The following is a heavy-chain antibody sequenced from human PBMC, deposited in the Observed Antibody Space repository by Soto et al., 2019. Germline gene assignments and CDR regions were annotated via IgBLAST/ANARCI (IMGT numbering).Heavy chain of an antibody. Sequence: GASVKVSCXASGYTFTSYGISWVRQAPGQGLEWMGWISAYNGNTNYAQKLQGRVTLTTDTSTSTVYMELSSLRSEDTAVYYCARDTNTVRYYDSSGYLNWFDPWGQGTLVTVSS. J-gene: IGHJ5*02. CDR3: ARDTNTVRYYDSSGYLNWFDP. D-gene: IGHD3-22*01. CDR1: GYTFTSYG. V-gene: IGHV1-18*01. CDR2: ISAYNGNT.